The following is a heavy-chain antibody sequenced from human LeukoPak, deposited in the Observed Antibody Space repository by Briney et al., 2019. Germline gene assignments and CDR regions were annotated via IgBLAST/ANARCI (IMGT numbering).Heavy chain of an antibody. CDR2: ISGSGGST. D-gene: IGHD2-2*01. CDR1: GFTFSSHA. CDR3: AKGVPSCSTTSCYADY. Sequence: GGSLRLSCAASGFTFSSHAMSWVRQAPGKGLERVSAISGSGGSTYYADSVKGRLTISRDNSKNTLYLQMNSLRTEDTAVYYCAKGVPSCSTTSCYADYWGQGTLVTVSS. V-gene: IGHV3-23*01. J-gene: IGHJ4*02.